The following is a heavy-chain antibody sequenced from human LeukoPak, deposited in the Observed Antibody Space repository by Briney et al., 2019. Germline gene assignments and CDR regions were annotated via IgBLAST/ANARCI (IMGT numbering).Heavy chain of an antibody. J-gene: IGHJ6*02. D-gene: IGHD2/OR15-2a*01. CDR3: AKDSKHYSMDV. V-gene: IGHV3-30*02. Sequence: GGSLRLSCAVSGFTFSDYAMHWVRQAPGKGLGWGALLQYDGNNKYYVDSVKGRFTISRDISKNTLYLQMNSLRPDDTAVYYCAKDSKHYSMDVWGQGTTVTVS. CDR2: LQYDGNNK. CDR1: GFTFSDYA.